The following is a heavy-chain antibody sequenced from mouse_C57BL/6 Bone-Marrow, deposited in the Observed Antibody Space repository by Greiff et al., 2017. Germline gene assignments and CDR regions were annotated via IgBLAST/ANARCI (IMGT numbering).Heavy chain of an antibody. D-gene: IGHD2-1*01. V-gene: IGHV14-2*01. CDR1: GFNIKDYY. CDR3: ARVWAIGNYYYYAMDY. Sequence: VQLQQSGAELVKPGASVKLSCTASGFNIKDYYMHWVKQRPEQGLEWIGRIDPEDGETKYAPKFQGKATITADTSSNTAYLQLSSLTSEDTAVYYCARVWAIGNYYYYAMDYWGQGTSVTVSS. CDR2: IDPEDGET. J-gene: IGHJ4*01.